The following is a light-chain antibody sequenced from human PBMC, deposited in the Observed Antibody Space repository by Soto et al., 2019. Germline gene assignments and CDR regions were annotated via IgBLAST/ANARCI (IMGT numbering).Light chain of an antibody. V-gene: IGKV3-20*01. CDR3: QQYGSTPGYT. CDR2: DAS. CDR1: QSVSSSY. Sequence: EIVLTQSPGTLFLSPGERATLSCRASQSVSSSYLAWYQQKPGQAPRLLIYDASSRATGIPDRFSGSGSGTDVTLTIRRREPEDFAVYYCQQYGSTPGYTFGQGTKLEIK. J-gene: IGKJ2*01.